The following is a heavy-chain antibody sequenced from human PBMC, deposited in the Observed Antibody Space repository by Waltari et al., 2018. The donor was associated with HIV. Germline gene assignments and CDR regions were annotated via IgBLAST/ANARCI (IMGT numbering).Heavy chain of an antibody. D-gene: IGHD1-26*01. CDR3: ARGIVGAKEKNNGMDV. V-gene: IGHV4-61*02. CDR2: IYTSGST. J-gene: IGHJ6*01. Sequence: QVQLQESGPRLVKPSQTLSLTCTVSGGSLSSGSYYWSWIRQPAGKGLEWIGRIYTSGSTNYNPSLKSRVTISVDTSRNEFSLRLSSVTAADTGVYYCARGIVGAKEKNNGMDVWGQGTTVTVSS. CDR1: GGSLSSGSYY.